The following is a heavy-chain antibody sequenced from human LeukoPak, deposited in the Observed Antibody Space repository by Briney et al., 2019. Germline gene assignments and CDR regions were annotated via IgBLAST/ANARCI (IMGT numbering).Heavy chain of an antibody. V-gene: IGHV3-21*01. Sequence: PGGSLRLSCAASGFTFSSYSMNWVRQAPGKGLEWVSSISSSSSYIYYADSVKGRFTTSRDNAKNSLYLQMNSLRAEDTAVYYCARIPEAVADYYYYYGMDVWGQGTTVTDSS. D-gene: IGHD6-19*01. J-gene: IGHJ6*02. CDR1: GFTFSSYS. CDR2: ISSSSSYI. CDR3: ARIPEAVADYYYYYGMDV.